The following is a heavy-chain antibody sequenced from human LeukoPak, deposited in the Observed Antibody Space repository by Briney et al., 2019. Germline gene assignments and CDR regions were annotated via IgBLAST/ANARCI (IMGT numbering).Heavy chain of an antibody. Sequence: GGSLRLSCAASGFTFSSYAMHWVRQAPGKGLEYDSAISSNGGSTYYANSVKGRFTISRDNSKNTLYLQMGSLRAEDMAVYYCARSARNYYDSSGYDYWGQGTLVTVSS. CDR2: ISSNGGST. CDR3: ARSARNYYDSSGYDY. J-gene: IGHJ4*02. CDR1: GFTFSSYA. V-gene: IGHV3-64*01. D-gene: IGHD3-22*01.